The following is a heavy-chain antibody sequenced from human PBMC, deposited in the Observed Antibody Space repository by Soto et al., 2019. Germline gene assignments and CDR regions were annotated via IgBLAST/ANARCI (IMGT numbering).Heavy chain of an antibody. J-gene: IGHJ4*02. V-gene: IGHV3-74*01. CDR2: IKSDGSST. Sequence: EVQLVESGGGLVQAGGSLRLSCAASGLTFSNYWMHWVRQAPGKGLVWVSLIKSDGSSTRYADSVKGRFTISRDNAKNTLYLQMNSLRAEDTAVYYCATGSGWYSPDYWGQGTLVTVSS. CDR1: GLTFSNYW. D-gene: IGHD6-19*01. CDR3: ATGSGWYSPDY.